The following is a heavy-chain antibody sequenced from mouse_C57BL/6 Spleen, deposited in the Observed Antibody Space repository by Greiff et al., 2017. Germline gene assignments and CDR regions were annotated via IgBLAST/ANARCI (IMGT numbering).Heavy chain of an antibody. CDR1: GYTFTSYW. CDR2: IHPNSGST. CDR3: AGTFAY. D-gene: IGHD3-3*01. J-gene: IGHJ3*01. V-gene: IGHV1-64*01. Sequence: VQLQQPGAELVKPGASVKLSCKASGYTFTSYWMHWVKQRPGQGLEWIGMIHPNSGSTNYNEKFKSKATLTVDTSSSTAYMQLSSLTSEDSAVYYCAGTFAYWGQGTLVTVSA.